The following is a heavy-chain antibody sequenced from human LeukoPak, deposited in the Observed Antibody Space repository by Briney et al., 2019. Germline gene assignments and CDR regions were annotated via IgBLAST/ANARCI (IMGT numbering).Heavy chain of an antibody. J-gene: IGHJ1*01. CDR1: GFIFSGYG. V-gene: IGHV3-30*18. D-gene: IGHD3-10*01. CDR2: IAHDESTI. CDR3: AKDRIVISFGDVSKH. Sequence: GRSLRLSCAASGFIFSGYGIHRVRQAPGKGLEWVALIAHDESTIHYADSVKGRFTISRDNSKNTLYLQMNKLRVEDTAIYYCAKDRIVISFGDVSKHWGQGTLVTVSS.